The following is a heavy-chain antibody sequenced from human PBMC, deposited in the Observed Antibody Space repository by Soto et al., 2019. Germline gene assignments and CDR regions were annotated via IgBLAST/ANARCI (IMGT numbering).Heavy chain of an antibody. D-gene: IGHD1-26*01. CDR1: GYTFTGYY. V-gene: IGHV1-2*04. CDR2: INPNSGGT. J-gene: IGHJ4*02. CDR3: ARDGSGSPWRSYYFDY. Sequence: ASVKVSCKASGYTFTGYYMHWVRQAPGQGLEWMGWINPNSGGTNYAQKFQGWVTMTRDTSISTAYMELSRLRSDDTAVYYCARDGSGSPWRSYYFDYWGQGTLVTISS.